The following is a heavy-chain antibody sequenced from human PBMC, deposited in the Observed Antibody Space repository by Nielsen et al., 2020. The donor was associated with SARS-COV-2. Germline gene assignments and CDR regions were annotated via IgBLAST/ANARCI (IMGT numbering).Heavy chain of an antibody. J-gene: IGHJ1*01. V-gene: IGHV4-39*01. CDR1: GGSITTTTYY. CDR2: MYYRGNT. Sequence: SETLSLTCSVSGGSITTTTYYWGWIRQPPGKGLEWIGSMYYRGNTYYNPSLKSRVAISGDTSKNQYSLRLTSVTAADTAVYYCARHRRGGDFQYWGQGTLVTVSS. D-gene: IGHD4-17*01. CDR3: ARHRRGGDFQY.